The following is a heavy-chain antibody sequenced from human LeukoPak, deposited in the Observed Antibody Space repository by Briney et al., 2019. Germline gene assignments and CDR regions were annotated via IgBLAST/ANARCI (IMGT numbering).Heavy chain of an antibody. CDR3: AKGDYSNSYFDS. D-gene: IGHD4-11*01. Sequence: PGGSLRLSCAASGFTFDDYAMHWVRQAPGKGLEWVSGIGWNSGTIGYADSVRGRFAISRDNAKNSLYLQMNSLRAEDMALYYCAKGDYSNSYFDSWGQGTLVTVSS. CDR1: GFTFDDYA. CDR2: IGWNSGTI. V-gene: IGHV3-9*03. J-gene: IGHJ4*02.